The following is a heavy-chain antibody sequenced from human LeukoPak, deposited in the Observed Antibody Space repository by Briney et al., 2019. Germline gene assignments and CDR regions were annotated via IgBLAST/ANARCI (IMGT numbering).Heavy chain of an antibody. Sequence: ASVKVSCKASGYTFTGYYMHWVRQAPGQGLEWMGWINPNSGGTNYAQKFQGRVTMTRDTSISTAYMELSRLRSDDTALYYCARVSLYSSSWPFDYWGQGTLVTASS. D-gene: IGHD6-13*01. CDR3: ARVSLYSSSWPFDY. V-gene: IGHV1-2*02. J-gene: IGHJ4*02. CDR2: INPNSGGT. CDR1: GYTFTGYY.